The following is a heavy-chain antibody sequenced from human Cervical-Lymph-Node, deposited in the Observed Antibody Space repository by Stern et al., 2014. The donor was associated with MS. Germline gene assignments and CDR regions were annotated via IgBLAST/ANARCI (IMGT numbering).Heavy chain of an antibody. Sequence: VQLVQSGAEVKKPGSSVKVSCKASGGTFSSYAISWVRQAPGQGLEWMGGIIPIFGTANYAQKFQGRVTITEAASTTTTTMHMRSLRSEDTAVYYCARAHWYFDLWGRGTLVTVSS. CDR1: GGTFSSYA. J-gene: IGHJ2*01. V-gene: IGHV1-69*01. CDR3: ARAHWYFDL. CDR2: IIPIFGTA.